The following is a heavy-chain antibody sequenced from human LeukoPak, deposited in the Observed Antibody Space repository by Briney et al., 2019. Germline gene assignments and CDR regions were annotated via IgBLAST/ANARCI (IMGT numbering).Heavy chain of an antibody. CDR2: IYYSGST. J-gene: IGHJ5*02. V-gene: IGHV4-39*01. CDR1: GGSISSSSYY. CDR3: ATYPSVDRLRPLDNWFDP. Sequence: PSETLSLTCTVSGGSISSSSYYWGWIRQPPGKGLEWIGSIYYSGSTYYNPSLKSRVTISVGTSKNQFSLKLSSVTAADTAVYYCATYPSVDRLRPLDNWFDPWGQGTLVTVSS. D-gene: IGHD3-22*01.